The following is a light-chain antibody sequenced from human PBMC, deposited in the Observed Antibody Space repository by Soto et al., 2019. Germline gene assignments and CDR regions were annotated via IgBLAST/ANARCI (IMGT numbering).Light chain of an antibody. CDR3: SSYASSSTLVV. J-gene: IGLJ2*01. CDR2: EVS. CDR1: SNDIGNYTY. Sequence: QSVLTQPASVSGSPGQSITIACTGTSNDIGNYTYVSWYQQHPGKAPKLMIYEVSNRPSGVSNRFSGSKSGNTASLTISGLQAEDEAEYFCSSYASSSTLVVFGGGTKVTVL. V-gene: IGLV2-14*01.